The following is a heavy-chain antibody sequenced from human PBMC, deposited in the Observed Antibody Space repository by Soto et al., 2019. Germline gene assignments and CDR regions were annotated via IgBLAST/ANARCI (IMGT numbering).Heavy chain of an antibody. D-gene: IGHD3-22*01. V-gene: IGHV3-53*01. Sequence: GGSLRLSCAASGFTVSSNYMSWVRQAPGKGLEWVSVIYSGGSTYYADSVKGRFTISRDNSKNTLYLQMNSLRAEDTAEYYCASRGRHYYDSSGYYFTFDYCGQGPLVTVSS. CDR2: IYSGGST. CDR3: ASRGRHYYDSSGYYFTFDY. J-gene: IGHJ4*02. CDR1: GFTVSSNY.